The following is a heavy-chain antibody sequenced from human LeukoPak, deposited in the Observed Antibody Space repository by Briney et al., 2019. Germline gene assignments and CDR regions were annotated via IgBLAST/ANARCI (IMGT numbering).Heavy chain of an antibody. J-gene: IGHJ4*02. Sequence: SETLSLTCAVYGGSFSGYYRSWIRQPPGKGLEWIGEINHSGSTNYNPSLKSRVTISVDTSKNQFSLKLSSVTAADTAVYYCARRYYYDILTGFNYWGQGTLVTVSS. D-gene: IGHD3-9*01. CDR1: GGSFSGYY. CDR2: INHSGST. V-gene: IGHV4-34*01. CDR3: ARRYYYDILTGFNY.